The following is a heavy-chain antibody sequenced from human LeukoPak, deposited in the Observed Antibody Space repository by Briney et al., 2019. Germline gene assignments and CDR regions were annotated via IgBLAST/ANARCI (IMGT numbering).Heavy chain of an antibody. CDR3: ARVGNGCSSTSCTPFGYYYYMDV. D-gene: IGHD2-2*01. J-gene: IGHJ6*03. Sequence: GGSLRLSCAASGFTFSSYEMNRVRQAPGKGLEWVSYISSSGSTIYYADSVKGRFTISRDNAKNSLYLQMNSLRAEDTAVYYCARVGNGCSSTSCTPFGYYYYMDVWAKGPRSPSP. V-gene: IGHV3-48*03. CDR2: ISSSGSTI. CDR1: GFTFSSYE.